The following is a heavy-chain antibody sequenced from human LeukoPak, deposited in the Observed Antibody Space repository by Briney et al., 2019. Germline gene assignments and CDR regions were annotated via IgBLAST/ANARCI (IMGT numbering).Heavy chain of an antibody. V-gene: IGHV3-48*03. CDR2: ISTSGTNR. J-gene: IGHJ4*02. Sequence: PGGSLRLSCAASGLTFSSYEFNWVRQAPRKGLEWVSYISTSGTNRYYADSVKGRFTISRDNAKNSLYLQMNSLRVEDTAVYYCASEHSGYEFVEYWGQGTLVTVSS. CDR3: ASEHSGYEFVEY. CDR1: GLTFSSYE. D-gene: IGHD5-12*01.